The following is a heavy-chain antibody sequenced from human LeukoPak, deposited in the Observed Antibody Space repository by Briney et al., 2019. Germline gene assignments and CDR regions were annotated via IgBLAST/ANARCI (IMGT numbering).Heavy chain of an antibody. CDR1: GFTFSSHS. V-gene: IGHV3-23*01. D-gene: IGHD1-26*01. CDR2: ISGRSDSI. CDR3: AREKWERHHCGVDV. J-gene: IGHJ6*02. Sequence: GGSLRLSCAASGFTFSSHSMNWVRQAPGKGLGRVSGISGRSDSIYYADSVEGRFTISRDYSKSTVDLQMNSLRAEDTAVYYCAREKWERHHCGVDVWGQGTTVTVSS.